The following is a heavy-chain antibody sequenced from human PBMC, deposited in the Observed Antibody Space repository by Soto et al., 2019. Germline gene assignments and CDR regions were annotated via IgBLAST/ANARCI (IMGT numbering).Heavy chain of an antibody. D-gene: IGHD2-21*02. J-gene: IGHJ6*02. V-gene: IGHV3-11*01. CDR2: ISSSGSTI. Sequence: GGSVRLSCXASGFTFSDYYMSWIRQAPGKGLEWVSYISSSGSTIYYADSVRGRFTISRDNAKNSLYLQMNSLRAEDTAVYYCPRSMFVVVTPYGYGMDVWGQGTTVTVSS. CDR1: GFTFSDYY. CDR3: PRSMFVVVTPYGYGMDV.